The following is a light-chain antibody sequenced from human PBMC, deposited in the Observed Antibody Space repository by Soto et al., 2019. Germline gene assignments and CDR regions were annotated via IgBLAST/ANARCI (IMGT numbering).Light chain of an antibody. V-gene: IGLV2-23*01. CDR1: SSDVGSYNL. CDR3: CSYAVTSTWV. Sequence: QSALTQPASASGSPGQSITISCTGTSSDVGSYNLVSWYQQHPGKAPKLIIYEANKRPSGVSNRFSGSKSGNTASLTISGLQAEDEADYYCCSYAVTSTWVFGGGTKLTVL. J-gene: IGLJ3*02. CDR2: EAN.